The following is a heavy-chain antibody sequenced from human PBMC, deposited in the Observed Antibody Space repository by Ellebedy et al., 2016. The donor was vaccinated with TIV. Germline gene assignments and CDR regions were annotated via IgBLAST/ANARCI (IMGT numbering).Heavy chain of an antibody. CDR2: ISVSGGST. CDR1: GFTFSSYA. D-gene: IGHD4-17*01. V-gene: IGHV3-23*01. J-gene: IGHJ6*02. CDR3: AKDAPTGYGDSDSVHYYYGMDV. Sequence: GGSLRLXXAASGFTFSSYAMSWVRQAPGKGLEWVSAISVSGGSTYYADSVKGRFTISRDNSKSTLYLQMNSLRAEDTAVYYCAKDAPTGYGDSDSVHYYYGMDVWGQGTTVTVSS.